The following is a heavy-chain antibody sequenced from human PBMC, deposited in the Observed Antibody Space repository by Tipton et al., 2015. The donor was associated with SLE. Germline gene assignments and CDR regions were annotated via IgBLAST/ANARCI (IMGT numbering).Heavy chain of an antibody. CDR2: LYAGGST. CDR3: ARLSTDYADRSGYGYFDH. CDR1: GVSISTSRYY. Sequence: TLSLTCSVSGVSISTSRYYWGWIRQSPGQGLEWVGSLYAGGSTYFHPSLQSRASISADASKNHFSLKLNSVTAADTAVYYCARLSTDYADRSGYGYFDHWGQGTLVTVAS. D-gene: IGHD3-22*01. J-gene: IGHJ4*02. V-gene: IGHV4-39*02.